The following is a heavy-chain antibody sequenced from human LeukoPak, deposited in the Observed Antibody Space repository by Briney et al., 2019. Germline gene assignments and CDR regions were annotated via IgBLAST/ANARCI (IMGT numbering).Heavy chain of an antibody. Sequence: SETLSLTCTVSGGSISSYYWSWIRQPPGKGLEWIGYTYYSGSTNYNPSFKSRVPISVDTSKNQLSLNLGCLTAADTPVYYCARHPRVARGIFDYWGQGTLVTVSS. V-gene: IGHV4-59*08. CDR3: ARHPRVARGIFDY. CDR1: GGSISSYY. J-gene: IGHJ4*02. D-gene: IGHD3-3*01. CDR2: TYYSGST.